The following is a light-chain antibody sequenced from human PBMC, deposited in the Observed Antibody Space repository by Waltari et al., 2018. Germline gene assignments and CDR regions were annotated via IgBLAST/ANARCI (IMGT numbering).Light chain of an antibody. CDR1: QIISRA. CDR3: QHYVRLPVT. J-gene: IGKJ1*01. CDR2: DVS. V-gene: IGKV3-20*01. Sequence: EIMLTQSPGTLSLSPGERATLPCRARQIISRALAWYQQKPGQAPRLLIYDVSTRASGIPDRFSGSGSGTDFSLTISRLEPEDFAVYYCQHYVRLPVTFGQGTKLEFK.